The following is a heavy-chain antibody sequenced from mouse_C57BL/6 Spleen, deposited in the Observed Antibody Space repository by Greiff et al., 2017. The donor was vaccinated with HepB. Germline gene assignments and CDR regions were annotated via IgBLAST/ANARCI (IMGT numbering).Heavy chain of an antibody. V-gene: IGHV5-4*01. Sequence: DVKLVESGGGLVKPGGSLKLSCAASGFTFSSYAMSWVRQTPEKRLEWVATISDGGSYTYYPDNVKGRFTISRDNAKNNLYLQMSHLKSEDTAMYYCARDRTRGGAMDYWGQGTSVTVSS. CDR2: ISDGGSYT. D-gene: IGHD3-3*01. J-gene: IGHJ4*01. CDR3: ARDRTRGGAMDY. CDR1: GFTFSSYA.